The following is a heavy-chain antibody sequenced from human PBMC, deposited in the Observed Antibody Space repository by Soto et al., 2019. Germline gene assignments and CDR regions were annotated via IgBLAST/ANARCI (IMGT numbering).Heavy chain of an antibody. CDR1: GFTFSSYG. CDR3: ARLITSQYYYDSSGYHRKGIDY. CDR2: IWYDGSNK. Sequence: PGGSLRLSCAASGFTFSSYGMHWVRQAPGKGLEWVAVIWYDGSNKYYADSVKGRFTISRDNSKNTLYLQMNSLRAEDTAVYYCARLITSQYYYDSSGYHRKGIDYWGQGTLVTVSS. J-gene: IGHJ4*02. V-gene: IGHV3-33*01. D-gene: IGHD3-22*01.